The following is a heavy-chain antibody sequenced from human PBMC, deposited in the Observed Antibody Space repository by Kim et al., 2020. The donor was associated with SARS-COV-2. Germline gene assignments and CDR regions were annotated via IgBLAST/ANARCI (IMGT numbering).Heavy chain of an antibody. Sequence: GGSLRLSCAASGFTFSSYAMHWVRQAPGKGLEWVAVISYDGSNKYYADSVKGRFTISRDNSKNTLYLQMNSLRAEDTAVYYCARGFRGYYDSSGYFDYWGQGTLVTVSS. V-gene: IGHV3-30-3*01. D-gene: IGHD3-22*01. CDR1: GFTFSSYA. CDR3: ARGFRGYYDSSGYFDY. CDR2: ISYDGSNK. J-gene: IGHJ4*02.